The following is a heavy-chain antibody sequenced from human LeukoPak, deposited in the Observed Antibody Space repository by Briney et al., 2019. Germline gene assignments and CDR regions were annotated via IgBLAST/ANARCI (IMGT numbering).Heavy chain of an antibody. CDR3: ATIPRDYYYDSSGYHYYFDY. CDR2: IYYSGST. D-gene: IGHD3-22*01. Sequence: SETLSLTCTVSGGSISSYYWSWIRQPPGKGLEWIGYIYYSGSTNYNPSLKSRVTISVDTSKNQFSLKLSSVTAADTAVYYCATIPRDYYYDSSGYHYYFDYWGQGTLVTVSS. CDR1: GGSISSYY. V-gene: IGHV4-59*12. J-gene: IGHJ4*02.